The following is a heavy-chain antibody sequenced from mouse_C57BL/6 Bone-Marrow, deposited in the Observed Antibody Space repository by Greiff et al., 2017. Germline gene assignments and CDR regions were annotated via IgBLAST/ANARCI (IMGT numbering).Heavy chain of an antibody. V-gene: IGHV1-81*01. CDR1: GYTFTSYG. J-gene: IGHJ4*01. Sequence: VQLVESGAELARPGASVKLSCKASGYTFTSYGISWVKQRTGQGLEWIGEIYPRSGNTYYNEKFKGKATLTADKSSSTAYMELRSLTSEDSAVYFCARWITTVVATHYYYAMDYWGQGTSVTVSS. D-gene: IGHD1-1*01. CDR3: ARWITTVVATHYYYAMDY. CDR2: IYPRSGNT.